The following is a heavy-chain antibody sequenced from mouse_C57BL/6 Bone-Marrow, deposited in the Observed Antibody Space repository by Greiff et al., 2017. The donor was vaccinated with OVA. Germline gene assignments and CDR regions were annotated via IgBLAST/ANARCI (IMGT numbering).Heavy chain of an antibody. CDR2: IDPSDSYT. V-gene: IGHV1-59*01. D-gene: IGHD2-3*01. CDR3: ARRIIYDGYYGYAMDY. J-gene: IGHJ4*01. Sequence: QVQLQQPGAELVRPGTSVKLSCKASGYTFTSYWMHWVKQRPGQGLEWIGVIDPSDSYTNYNQKFKGKATLTVDTSSSTAYMQLSSLTSEDSAVYYCARRIIYDGYYGYAMDYWGQGTSVTVSS. CDR1: GYTFTSYW.